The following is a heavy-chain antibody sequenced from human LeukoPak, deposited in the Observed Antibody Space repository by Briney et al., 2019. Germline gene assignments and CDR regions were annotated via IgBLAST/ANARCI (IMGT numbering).Heavy chain of an antibody. V-gene: IGHV3-30*02. CDR3: ARDPGWQWLGSPPHFDY. J-gene: IGHJ4*02. CDR2: TSPDGRNK. D-gene: IGHD6-19*01. Sequence: PGGSLRVSCAVSGFILSDFGMYWVRQAPGKGLEWVAFTSPDGRNKYYADSVKGRFTISRDNSKNTMDLQMNTLRLEDTAVYYCARDPGWQWLGSPPHFDYWGQGTLVTVSS. CDR1: GFILSDFG.